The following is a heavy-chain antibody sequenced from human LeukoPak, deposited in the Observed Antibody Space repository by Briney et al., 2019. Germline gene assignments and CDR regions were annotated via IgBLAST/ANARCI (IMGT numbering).Heavy chain of an antibody. J-gene: IGHJ6*02. D-gene: IGHD3-10*01. CDR3: ARGYERRIMVRGVITYYYYGMDV. Sequence: GGSLRLSCAASGFTFSDYYMSWIRQAPGKGLEWVSCISSSGSTIYYADSVKGRFTISRDNAKNSLYLQMNSLRAEDTAVYYCARGYERRIMVRGVITYYYYGMDVWGQGTTVTVSS. V-gene: IGHV3-11*01. CDR2: ISSSGSTI. CDR1: GFTFSDYY.